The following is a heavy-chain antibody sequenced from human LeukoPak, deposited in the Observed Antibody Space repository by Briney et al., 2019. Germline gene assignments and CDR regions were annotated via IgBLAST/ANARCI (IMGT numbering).Heavy chain of an antibody. J-gene: IGHJ4*02. CDR1: GFTFSSYA. CDR2: ISGSGGST. D-gene: IGHD6-19*01. Sequence: GGSLRLSCAASGFTFSSYAMSWVRQAPGKGLEWVSAISGSGGSTYYADSVKGRFTISRDNSKNTLYLQMNSLRAEDTAVYYCAKDHWPPVVAGLFDYWGQGTLVTVSS. CDR3: AKDHWPPVVAGLFDY. V-gene: IGHV3-23*01.